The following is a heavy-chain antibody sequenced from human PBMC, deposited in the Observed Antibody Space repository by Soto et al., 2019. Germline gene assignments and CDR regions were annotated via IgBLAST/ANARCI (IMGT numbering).Heavy chain of an antibody. J-gene: IGHJ5*02. D-gene: IGHD2-8*01. CDR3: ARRRGSNGWFDL. Sequence: QVQLVQSWAEVKKPGASVKVSCKASGYTFINYDINWVRQAPGQGLEWVGWMTPDSGNTGYAQNFQGRVSMNGNTSISSVYMELSSLTSEDTAVYYCARRRGSNGWFDLWGQGTLVTVSS. CDR2: MTPDSGNT. CDR1: GYTFINYD. V-gene: IGHV1-8*01.